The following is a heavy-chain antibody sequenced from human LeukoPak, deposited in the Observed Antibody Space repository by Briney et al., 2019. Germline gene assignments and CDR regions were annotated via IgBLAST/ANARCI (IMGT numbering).Heavy chain of an antibody. CDR1: GFSFSDSW. CDR3: ARDRSISGVVTIDF. D-gene: IGHD3-3*01. CDR2: IKQDGSET. Sequence: GGSLRLSCAASGFSFSDSWMTWVRQSPGKGLEWVANIKQDGSETYYVDSVMGRFTISRLNAKNSVYLQMNSLRAEDTAVYYCARDRSISGVVTIDFWGQGTLVTVSS. V-gene: IGHV3-7*01. J-gene: IGHJ4*02.